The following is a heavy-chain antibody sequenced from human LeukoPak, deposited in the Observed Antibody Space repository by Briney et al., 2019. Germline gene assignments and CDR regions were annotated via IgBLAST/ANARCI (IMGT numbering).Heavy chain of an antibody. J-gene: IGHJ4*02. V-gene: IGHV4-4*02. CDR2: IYHSGST. D-gene: IGHD6-19*01. CDR3: ARASGEQWQRYYFDY. CDR1: GGSISSSNW. Sequence: SGTLSFICAVSGGSISSSNWWSWVRQPPGKGLEWIGEIYHSGSTNYNPSLKSRVTISVDKAKNQFSLKLSSVTAADTAVYYCARASGEQWQRYYFDYWGQGTLVTVSS.